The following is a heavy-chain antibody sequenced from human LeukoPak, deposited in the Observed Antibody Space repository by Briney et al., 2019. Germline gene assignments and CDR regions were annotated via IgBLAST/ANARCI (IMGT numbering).Heavy chain of an antibody. Sequence: ASAKVSCKASGYTFTGYYMHWVRQAPGQGLEWMGWINPNSGGTNYAQKFQGRVTMTRDTSISTAYMELSRLRSDDTAVYYCARMDDNYDFWSGYFDSYFDYWGQGTLVTVSS. CDR3: ARMDDNYDFWSGYFDSYFDY. D-gene: IGHD3-3*01. J-gene: IGHJ4*02. V-gene: IGHV1-2*02. CDR2: INPNSGGT. CDR1: GYTFTGYY.